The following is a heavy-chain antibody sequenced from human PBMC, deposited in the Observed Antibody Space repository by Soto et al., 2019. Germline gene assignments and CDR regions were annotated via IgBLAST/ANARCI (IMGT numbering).Heavy chain of an antibody. CDR3: ARIYPWFGELFQPSDYYYGMDV. V-gene: IGHV1-18*01. Sequence: ASVKVSCKASGYTFTSYGISWVRQAPGQGLEWMGWISAYNGTTNYAQKLQGRVNMTTDTSTSTAYMELRTLSADDTAVYYCARIYPWFGELFQPSDYYYGMDVWGQGTTVTVSS. J-gene: IGHJ6*02. CDR2: ISAYNGTT. D-gene: IGHD3-10*01. CDR1: GYTFTSYG.